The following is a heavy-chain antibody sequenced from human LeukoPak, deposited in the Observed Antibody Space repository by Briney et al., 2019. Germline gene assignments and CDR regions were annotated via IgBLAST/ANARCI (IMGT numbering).Heavy chain of an antibody. CDR3: ARDPGIAVAGTIDY. V-gene: IGHV1-18*01. CDR1: GYTFTSYG. CDR2: ISAYNGNT. Sequence: ASVKVSCKASGYTFTSYGFSWVRQAPGQGLEWMGWISAYNGNTNYAQKLQGRVTMTTDTSTSTAYMELRSLRSDDTAVYYCARDPGIAVAGTIDYWGQGTLVTVSS. J-gene: IGHJ4*02. D-gene: IGHD6-19*01.